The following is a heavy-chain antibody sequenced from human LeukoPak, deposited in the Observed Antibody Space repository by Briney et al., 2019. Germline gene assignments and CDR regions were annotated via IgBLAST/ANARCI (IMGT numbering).Heavy chain of an antibody. D-gene: IGHD2-15*01. CDR2: VSYSEST. V-gene: IGHV4-59*01. CDR3: ARKANCGGGACYPYYYYFFFDF. J-gene: IGHJ6*03. Sequence: SETLSLTCSVSGGSISSFYWNWIRYTPGKGLEWIGYVSYSESTNYNPSLKGRVSISVDTSKNQFSLSLRSVTAADTAVYYCARKANCGGGACYPYYYYFFFDFWGKGTTVTVSS. CDR1: GGSISSFY.